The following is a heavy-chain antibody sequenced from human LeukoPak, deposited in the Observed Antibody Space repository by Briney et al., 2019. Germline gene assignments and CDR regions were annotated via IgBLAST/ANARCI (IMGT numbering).Heavy chain of an antibody. D-gene: IGHD3-22*01. J-gene: IGHJ4*02. CDR2: INHSGST. V-gene: IGHV4-34*01. Sequence: SETLSLTCGAYGGSFSGYYWSWMRQPPGKGLEWIGEINHSGSTNYNPSLKSRVTISVDTSKNQFSLKLSSVTAADTAVYYCARGSYYYDSSGYPYDYWGQGTLVTVSS. CDR3: ARGSYYYDSSGYPYDY. CDR1: GGSFSGYY.